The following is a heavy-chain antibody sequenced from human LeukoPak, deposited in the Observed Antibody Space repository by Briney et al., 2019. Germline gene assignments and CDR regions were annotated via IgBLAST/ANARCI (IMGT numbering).Heavy chain of an antibody. J-gene: IGHJ6*02. D-gene: IGHD5-18*01. CDR3: ARGLDGYGYYYYGMDV. V-gene: IGHV3-53*01. CDR2: IYSGGST. Sequence: GGSLRLSCAAPGFTVSSNYMSWVRQAPGKGLEWVSVIYSGGSTYYADSVKGRFTISRDNSKNTLYLQMNSLRAEDTAVYYCARGLDGYGYYYYGMDVWGQGTTVTVSS. CDR1: GFTVSSNY.